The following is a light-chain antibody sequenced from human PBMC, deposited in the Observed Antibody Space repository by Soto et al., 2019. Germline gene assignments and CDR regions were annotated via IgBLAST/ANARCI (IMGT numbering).Light chain of an antibody. CDR3: QQYDTSPPT. V-gene: IGKV3-20*01. Sequence: EIVLTQSPGTLSLSPGETATLSCRAGQTIASRYSAWYQHQPGQAPRLLIYRTFARAPGIPDRFSGGGSGTDFTLTISRLEREDFAVYYCQQYDTSPPTFGQGTRLDIK. CDR2: RTF. J-gene: IGKJ5*01. CDR1: QTIASRY.